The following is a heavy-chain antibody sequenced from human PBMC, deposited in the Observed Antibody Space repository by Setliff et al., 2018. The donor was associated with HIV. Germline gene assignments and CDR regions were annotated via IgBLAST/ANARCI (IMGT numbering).Heavy chain of an antibody. CDR3: ATIGGYYYDSSGQEYFQH. CDR1: GATRTEFA. D-gene: IGHD3-22*01. CDR2: FDPEDGET. J-gene: IGHJ1*01. Sequence: ASVKVSCKVSGATRTEFAIHWVRQAPGKGLEWMGGFDPEDGETVYAQKFQGRVTMTEDTSADTAYMELSSLISEDTAMYYCATIGGYYYDSSGQEYFQHWGHGTLVTVSS. V-gene: IGHV1-24*01.